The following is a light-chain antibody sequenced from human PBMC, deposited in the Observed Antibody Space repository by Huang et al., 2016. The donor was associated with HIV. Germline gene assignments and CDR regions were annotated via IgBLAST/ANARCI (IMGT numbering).Light chain of an antibody. CDR1: QSISSY. CDR3: QQSYSTPYT. J-gene: IGKJ2*01. Sequence: DIQMTQSPSSLSASVGDRVTITCRATQSISSYLNWYQQKPGKAPKLLIYAASTLQSVVPSNVSGSGSGTDFTLTISSLQPDDFATYYCQQSYSTPYTFGQGTKVEIK. CDR2: AAS. V-gene: IGKV1-39*01.